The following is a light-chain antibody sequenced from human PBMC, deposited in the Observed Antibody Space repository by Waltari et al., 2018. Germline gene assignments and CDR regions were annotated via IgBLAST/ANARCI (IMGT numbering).Light chain of an antibody. CDR1: SSNLGAGYD. CDR2: GIT. CDR3: QSYDKSLSGFV. Sequence: QSVLTQPPSVSGAPGQRVTISCTGSSSNLGAGYDVHWYQQLPGTAPKVLIYGITNRPSGVPHRLSGSKSGPSASLAITVLQPEDEADYYGQSYDKSLSGFVFGTGTKVTV. J-gene: IGLJ1*01. V-gene: IGLV1-40*01.